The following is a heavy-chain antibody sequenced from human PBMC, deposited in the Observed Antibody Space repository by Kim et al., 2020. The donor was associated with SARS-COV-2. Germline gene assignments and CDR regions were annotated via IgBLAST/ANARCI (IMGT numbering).Heavy chain of an antibody. V-gene: IGHV3-15*01. J-gene: IGHJ6*01. D-gene: IGHD1-26*01. CDR2: ITSKTDGGTT. CDR1: GFTFSNAW. Sequence: GGSLRLSCAASGFTFSNAWMSWVRQAPGKGLEWVGRITSKTDGGTTDYAAPVKGIFTISRDDSKNTLYLQMNRLKTEDTAVYYCTTGADYDYYYAMDVWGQGTTVTVSS. CDR3: TTGADYDYYYAMDV.